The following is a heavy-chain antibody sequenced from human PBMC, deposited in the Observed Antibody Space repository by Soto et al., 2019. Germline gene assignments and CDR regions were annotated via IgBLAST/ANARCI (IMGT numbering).Heavy chain of an antibody. D-gene: IGHD1-1*01. V-gene: IGHV3-7*05. CDR1: GFTFTSYW. CDR2: IKQDGSSK. CDR3: ARLRFINLERDFDS. Sequence: EVQLVESGGGLVQPGGSLRLSCAASGFTFTSYWMSWVRQAPGKGLEWVANIKQDGSSKYYVDSVKGRFTVSRDNAQSSIYLHMDSVRDDDTDVYSCARLRFINLERDFDSWGQGTLVVVSS. J-gene: IGHJ4*02.